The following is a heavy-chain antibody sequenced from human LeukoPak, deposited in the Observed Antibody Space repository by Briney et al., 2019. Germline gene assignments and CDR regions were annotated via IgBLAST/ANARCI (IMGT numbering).Heavy chain of an antibody. V-gene: IGHV3-64*01. D-gene: IGHD3-22*01. J-gene: IGHJ4*02. CDR2: ISTNGGST. CDR3: ARGDSMIVVVKGFDY. CDR1: GFTVSTNY. Sequence: GGSLRLSCAASGFTVSTNYVSWVRQTPGKGLEYVSAISTNGGSTYYANSVKGRFTISRDNSKNTLYLQMGSLRAEDMAVYYCARGDSMIVVVKGFDYWGQGTLVTVSS.